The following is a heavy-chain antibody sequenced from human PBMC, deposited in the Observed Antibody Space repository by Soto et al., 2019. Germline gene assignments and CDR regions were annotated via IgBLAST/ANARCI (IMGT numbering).Heavy chain of an antibody. CDR2: INHSGST. Sequence: SETLSLTCAVSGGSFRGYYWSWIRQPPGKGLEWIGEINHSGSTNYNPSLKSRVTISVDTSKNQFSLKLSSVTAADTAVYYCARAPDFAVPTGQIDYSGQATLVTGSS. V-gene: IGHV4-34*01. CDR3: ARAPDFAVPTGQIDY. J-gene: IGHJ4*02. CDR1: GGSFRGYY.